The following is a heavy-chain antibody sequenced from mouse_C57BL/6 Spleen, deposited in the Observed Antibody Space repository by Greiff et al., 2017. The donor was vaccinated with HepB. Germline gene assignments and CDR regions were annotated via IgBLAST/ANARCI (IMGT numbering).Heavy chain of an antibody. CDR1: GYTFTSYG. CDR2: IYPRSGNT. J-gene: IGHJ2*01. Sequence: QVQLQQSGAELARPGASVKLSCKASGYTFTSYGISWVKQRTGQGLEWIGEIYPRSGNTYYNEKFKGKATLTADKSSSTAYMELRSLTSEDSAVYFCARDGAAQATYFFDYWGQGTTLTVSS. V-gene: IGHV1-81*01. CDR3: ARDGAAQATYFFDY. D-gene: IGHD3-2*02.